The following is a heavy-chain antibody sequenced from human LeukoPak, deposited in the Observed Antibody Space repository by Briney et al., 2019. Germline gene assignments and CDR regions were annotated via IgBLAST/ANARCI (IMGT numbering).Heavy chain of an antibody. CDR1: GFTFSQYG. D-gene: IGHD4-11*01. V-gene: IGHV3-33*08. CDR2: IWSDASNQ. CDR3: ARDAQRGFDYSNSLRY. J-gene: IGHJ4*01. Sequence: PGRSLRLSCTTSGFTFSQYGMHWVRQAPGKGLEWVALIWSDASNQYYADSVKGRFTISRDDSQKTVYLQMNSLRPEDTAVYYCARDAQRGFDYSNSLRYWGHGALGT.